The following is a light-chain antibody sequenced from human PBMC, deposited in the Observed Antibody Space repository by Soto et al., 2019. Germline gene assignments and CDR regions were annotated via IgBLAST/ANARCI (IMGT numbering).Light chain of an antibody. CDR3: SSYTSSSTQV. CDR1: SSDVGGYNY. Sequence: SVLTQPASVSGSPGQSLTISCTGTSSDVGGYNYVSWYQQHPGKAPKLMIYEVSNRPSGVSNRFSGSKSGNTASLTISGLQAEDEADYYCSSYTSSSTQVFGTGTKVTVL. CDR2: EVS. V-gene: IGLV2-14*01. J-gene: IGLJ1*01.